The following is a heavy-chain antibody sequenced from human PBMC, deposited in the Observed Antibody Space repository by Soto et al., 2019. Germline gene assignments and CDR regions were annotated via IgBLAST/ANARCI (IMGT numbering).Heavy chain of an antibody. D-gene: IGHD2-2*01. Sequence: QVQLVQSGAEVKKPGSSVKVSCKASGGTFSSYAISWVRQAPGQGLEWMGGIIPIFGTANYAQKFQGRVTLPADESTRPAYRGLSSLRSEDTAVYYCARGSQRGFGPWGQGTLVTVSS. CDR2: IIPIFGTA. CDR3: ARGSQRGFGP. V-gene: IGHV1-69*12. J-gene: IGHJ5*02. CDR1: GGTFSSYA.